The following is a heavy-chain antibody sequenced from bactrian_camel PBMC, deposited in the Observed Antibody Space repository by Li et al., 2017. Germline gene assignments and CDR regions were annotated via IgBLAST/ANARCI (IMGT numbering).Heavy chain of an antibody. V-gene: IGHV3S53*01. Sequence: HVQLVESGGGSVQAGGSLKLSCVVSGSIFSMCAMGWYKQAPGKQPLERELIASISSDGTTTYTDSVKGRVTISQDYAKNTMYLQMNDLKPEDTAMYYCAAKRSQTSLYCNTGRMVGSYAYWGQG. CDR2: ISSDGTT. D-gene: IGHD1*01. CDR3: AAKRSQTSLYCNTGRMVGSYAY. J-gene: IGHJ4*01. CDR1: GSIFSMCA.